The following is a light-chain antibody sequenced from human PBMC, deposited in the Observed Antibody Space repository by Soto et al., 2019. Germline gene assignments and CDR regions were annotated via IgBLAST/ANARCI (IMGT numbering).Light chain of an antibody. CDR3: QQYYSYPLT. V-gene: IGKV1-8*01. J-gene: IGKJ4*01. CDR1: QGISSY. Sequence: IQMTQSPSSLSAAVGDRATITCRASQGISSYLAWYQQKPGKAPKLLIYAASTLQSGVPSRFSGSGSGTDFTLTISCLQSEDFATYYCQQYYSYPLTFGGGTKVDIK. CDR2: AAS.